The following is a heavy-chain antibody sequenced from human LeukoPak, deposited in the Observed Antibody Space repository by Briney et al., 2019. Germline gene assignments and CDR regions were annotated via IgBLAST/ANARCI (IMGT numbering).Heavy chain of an antibody. Sequence: GGSLRLSCAASGFTFSSYSMNWVRQAPGKGLEWVSSISSSSSYIYYADSVKGRFTISRDNSKNTLNLQVNSLRAEDTAVYYCAKTITGTLDSWGQGTLVTVSS. CDR2: ISSSSSYI. CDR3: AKTITGTLDS. J-gene: IGHJ4*02. V-gene: IGHV3-21*04. D-gene: IGHD1-7*01. CDR1: GFTFSSYS.